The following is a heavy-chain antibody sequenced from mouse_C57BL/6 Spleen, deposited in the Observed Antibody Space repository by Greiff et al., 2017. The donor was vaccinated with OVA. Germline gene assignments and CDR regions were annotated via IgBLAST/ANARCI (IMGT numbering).Heavy chain of an antibody. J-gene: IGHJ2*01. V-gene: IGHV1-69*01. CDR2: IDPSDSYT. Sequence: VQLQQSGAELVMPGASVKLSCKASGYTFTSYWMHWVKQRPGQGLEWIGEIDPSDSYTNYNQKFKGKSTLTVDKSSSTAYMQLSSLTSEDSAVYYCARRGTGTDFDYWGQGTTLTVSS. D-gene: IGHD4-1*01. CDR1: GYTFTSYW. CDR3: ARRGTGTDFDY.